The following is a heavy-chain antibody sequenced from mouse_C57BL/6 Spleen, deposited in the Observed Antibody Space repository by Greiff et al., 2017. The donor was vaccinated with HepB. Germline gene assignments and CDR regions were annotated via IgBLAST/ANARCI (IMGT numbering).Heavy chain of an antibody. Sequence: VQGVESGPELVKPGASVKISCKASGYAFSSSWMNWVKQRPGKGLEWIGRIYPGDGDTNYNGKFKGKATLTADKSSSTAYMQLSSLTSEDSAVYFCARDYGRGPDVWGTGTTVTVSS. V-gene: IGHV1-82*01. J-gene: IGHJ1*03. CDR1: GYAFSSSW. CDR2: IYPGDGDT. D-gene: IGHD1-1*01. CDR3: ARDYGRGPDV.